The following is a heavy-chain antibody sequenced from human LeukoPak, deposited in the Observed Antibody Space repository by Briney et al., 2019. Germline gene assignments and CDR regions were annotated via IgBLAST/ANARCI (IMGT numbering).Heavy chain of an antibody. CDR1: GGSFSGYY. J-gene: IGHJ5*02. Sequence: SETLSLTCAVYGGSFSGYYWSWIRQPPGKGLEWIGEINHIGSSNYNPSFKSRVTISVDTSKNQLSLKLSSVTAADTAVYYCARATWDYDFWSGYYTTNNWFDPWGPGTLVTVSS. V-gene: IGHV4-34*01. D-gene: IGHD3-3*01. CDR2: INHIGSS. CDR3: ARATWDYDFWSGYYTTNNWFDP.